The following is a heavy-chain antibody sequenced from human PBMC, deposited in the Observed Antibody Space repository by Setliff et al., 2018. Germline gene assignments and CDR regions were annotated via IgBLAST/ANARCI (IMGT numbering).Heavy chain of an antibody. CDR1: GGSFSGYY. Sequence: SETLSLTCAVYGGSFSGYYWSWIRQPPGKGLEWIGEINHSGSTNYNPSLKSRVTISVDTSKNQFSLKLSSVTAADAAVYYCTRGPDGYTYQGAFDIWGQGTMVTVSS. V-gene: IGHV4-34*01. CDR3: TRGPDGYTYQGAFDI. CDR2: INHSGST. J-gene: IGHJ3*02. D-gene: IGHD5-12*01.